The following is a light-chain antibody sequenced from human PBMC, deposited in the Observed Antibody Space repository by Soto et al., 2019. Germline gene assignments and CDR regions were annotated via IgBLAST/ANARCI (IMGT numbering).Light chain of an antibody. J-gene: IGKJ2*01. Sequence: EIVLTQSPGTLSLSPGERATLSCRTSQSVSSKYLAWYQQKPGQAPRLLIFGASSRATGIPDRFSGSGSGTDFTLSISRLEPEDFAVYYCQLYGNSPPMYTLGQGTKVDI. CDR3: QLYGNSPPMYT. V-gene: IGKV3-20*01. CDR2: GAS. CDR1: QSVSSKY.